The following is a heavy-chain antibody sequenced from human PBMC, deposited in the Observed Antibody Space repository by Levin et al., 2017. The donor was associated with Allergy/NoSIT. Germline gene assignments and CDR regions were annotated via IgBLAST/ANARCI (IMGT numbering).Heavy chain of an antibody. CDR3: ARDGGYVGYLDS. CDR1: GFAVTANA. J-gene: IGHJ4*02. CDR2: LYSGDAT. V-gene: IGHV3-53*01. Sequence: SGGSLRLSCAASGFAVTANAMSWVRQAPGKGLEWVSVLYSGDATYYADSVKGRFTISRDNAKNTLYLHMTSLRTEDTAMYFCARDGGYVGYLDSWGQGTLVTVSS. D-gene: IGHD5-12*01.